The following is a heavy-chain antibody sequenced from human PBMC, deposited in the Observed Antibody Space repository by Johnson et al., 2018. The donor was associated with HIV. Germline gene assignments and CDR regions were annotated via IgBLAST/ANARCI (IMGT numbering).Heavy chain of an antibody. J-gene: IGHJ3*02. CDR1: RFTFSDYY. CDR2: ISSSGGTI. V-gene: IGHV3-11*04. CDR3: AGDRGYWDAFDI. D-gene: IGHD3-22*01. Sequence: QVQLVESGGGLVKPGGSLRLSCAASRFTFSDYYMSWIRQTPGKGLEWVSYISSSGGTIYYADSVKGRFSISRDNAKNSLYLQMNSLSAEDTAVYYCAGDRGYWDAFDIWGQVTMVTVSS.